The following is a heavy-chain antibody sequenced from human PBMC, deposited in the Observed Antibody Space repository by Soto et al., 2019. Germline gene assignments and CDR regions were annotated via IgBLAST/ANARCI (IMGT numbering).Heavy chain of an antibody. V-gene: IGHV3-33*01. CDR3: AREGDGDSYYYYGLDV. CDR2: IWYDGSNR. J-gene: IGHJ6*02. Sequence: QVQLVESGGGVVQPGRSLRLSCAASGFTFSSYGMHWVRQAPGKGLEWVAVIWYDGSNRYYADSVKGRFTISRDNSKNTVYLQMNSLRAEDTAVYYCAREGDGDSYYYYGLDVWGQGTTVTVSS. D-gene: IGHD4-17*01. CDR1: GFTFSSYG.